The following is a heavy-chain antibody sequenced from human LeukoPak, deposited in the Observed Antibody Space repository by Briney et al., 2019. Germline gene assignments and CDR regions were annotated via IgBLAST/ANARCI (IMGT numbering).Heavy chain of an antibody. D-gene: IGHD4-17*01. V-gene: IGHV1-69*13. CDR2: IIPIFGTA. CDR1: GGTFSSYA. J-gene: IGHJ3*02. Sequence: ASVKVSCKASGGTFSSYAISWVRQAPGQGLEWMGGIIPIFGTANYAQKFQGRVTITADESTSTAYMELSSLRSEDTAVYYCASEKLSVRYGDDDAFDIWGQGTMVTVSS. CDR3: ASEKLSVRYGDDDAFDI.